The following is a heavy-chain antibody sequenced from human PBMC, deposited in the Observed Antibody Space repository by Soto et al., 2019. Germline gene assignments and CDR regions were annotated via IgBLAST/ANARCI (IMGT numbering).Heavy chain of an antibody. CDR2: IFTFNGDT. J-gene: IGHJ3*02. D-gene: IGHD3-22*01. Sequence: QVQLVQSGGEVKKPGASVKVSCSASGYSFTSYGINWVRQAPGQRPEWMGWIFTFNGDTNYAQKFEGRVTMTADTSTDTTHMELRSLRSDDTAVYYCARDRRRVFDSGNYFDPLDIWGQGTRVTVS. V-gene: IGHV1-18*01. CDR1: GYSFTSYG. CDR3: ARDRRRVFDSGNYFDPLDI.